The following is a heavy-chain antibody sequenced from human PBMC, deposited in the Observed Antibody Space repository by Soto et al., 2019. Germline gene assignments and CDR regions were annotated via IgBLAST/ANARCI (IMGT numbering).Heavy chain of an antibody. CDR3: AREVGAPSGWLDP. D-gene: IGHD1-26*01. Sequence: GGSLRLSCAASGFTFTNYAMTWVRQTPGKGLEWVSGISASGGLKYYADSVQGRFTVSRDNSKNILYLQMDNLTDEDTALYYCAREVGAPSGWLDPWGQGTQVTVSS. J-gene: IGHJ5*02. CDR1: GFTFTNYA. V-gene: IGHV3-23*01. CDR2: ISASGGLK.